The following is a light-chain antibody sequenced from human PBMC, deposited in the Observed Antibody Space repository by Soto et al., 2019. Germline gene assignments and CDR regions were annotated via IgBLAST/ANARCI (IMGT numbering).Light chain of an antibody. CDR2: GAS. Sequence: EIVMTQSPATLSVSPGERATLSCRASQSVSSNLAWYQQRPGQAPRLLIYGASIRATGIPARFSGSGSGTEFTLTISSLQPDDFATYYCQQYSSYWTFGQGTKVDIK. CDR1: QSVSSN. V-gene: IGKV3-15*01. J-gene: IGKJ1*01. CDR3: QQYSSYWT.